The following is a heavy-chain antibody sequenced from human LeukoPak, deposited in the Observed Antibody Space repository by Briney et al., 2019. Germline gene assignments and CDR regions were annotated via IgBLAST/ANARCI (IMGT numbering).Heavy chain of an antibody. CDR2: IYPGDSDT. CDR3: ARRLITRGVSWFDP. CDR1: GYSFTSYW. D-gene: IGHD3-22*01. V-gene: IGHV5-51*01. Sequence: GESLKISCKGPGYSFTSYWIGWVRQMPGKGLEWMGIIYPGDSDTRYSPSFQGQVTIAADKSISTAYLQWSSLKASDTAMYYCARRLITRGVSWFDPWGQGTLVTVSS. J-gene: IGHJ5*02.